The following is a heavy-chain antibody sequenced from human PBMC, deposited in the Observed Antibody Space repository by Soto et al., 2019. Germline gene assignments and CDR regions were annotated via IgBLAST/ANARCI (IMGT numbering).Heavy chain of an antibody. D-gene: IGHD2-15*01. CDR1: GYTFTSYD. CDR2: MNPNSGNT. J-gene: IGHJ4*02. Sequence: ASVKVSCKASGYTFTSYDINWVRQATGQGLEWMGWMNPNSGNTGYAQKFQGRVTMTRNTSISTAYMELSSLRSEDTAVYYCARGPRYCSGGSCYIPFDYWGQGTLVTVSS. V-gene: IGHV1-8*01. CDR3: ARGPRYCSGGSCYIPFDY.